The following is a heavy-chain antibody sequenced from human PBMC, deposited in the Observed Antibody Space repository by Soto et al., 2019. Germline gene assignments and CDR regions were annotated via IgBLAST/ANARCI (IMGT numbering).Heavy chain of an antibody. CDR2: TYYSGNT. CDR1: GASMTKNNHY. J-gene: IGHJ6*02. V-gene: IGHV4-39*01. CDR3: ARHRLYISSSGPFGMDV. D-gene: IGHD6-6*01. Sequence: NPSETLSLTCTVSGASMTKNNHYWGWIRQPPGKGLEWIATTYYSGNTYYNPSLKSRVTVSVDTSNNQFSLKLSSVTAADTAVYYCARHRLYISSSGPFGMDVWGQGATVPV.